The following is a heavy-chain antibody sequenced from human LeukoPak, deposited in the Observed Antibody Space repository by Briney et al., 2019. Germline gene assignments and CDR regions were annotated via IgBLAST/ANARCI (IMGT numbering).Heavy chain of an antibody. V-gene: IGHV3-15*07. CDR2: IKSKTDGGTT. CDR3: TTDPFHFDWSPDEF. J-gene: IGHJ4*02. D-gene: IGHD3-9*01. Sequence: GSLRLSCAASGFTFSNAWMNWVRQAPGKGLEWVGRIKSKTDGGTTDYAAPVKGRFTISRDDSKNTLYLQMNSLKTEDTAVYYCTTDPFHFDWSPDEFWGQGTLVTVSS. CDR1: GFTFSNAW.